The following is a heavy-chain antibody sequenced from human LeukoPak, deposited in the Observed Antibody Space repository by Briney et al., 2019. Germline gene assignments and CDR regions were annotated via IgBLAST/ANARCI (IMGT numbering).Heavy chain of an antibody. Sequence: PSETLSLTCAVYGGSFSGYYWSWIRQPPGKGLEWIGYIYYSGSTNYNPSLKSRVTISVNTSKNQFSLKLSSVTAADTAVYYCARCSYWYFDLWGRGTLVTVSS. CDR1: GGSFSGYY. J-gene: IGHJ2*01. CDR2: IYYSGST. V-gene: IGHV4-59*01. CDR3: ARCSYWYFDL. D-gene: IGHD3-10*02.